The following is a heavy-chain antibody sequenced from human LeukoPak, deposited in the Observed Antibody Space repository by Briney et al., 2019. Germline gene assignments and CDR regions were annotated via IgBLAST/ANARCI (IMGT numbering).Heavy chain of an antibody. V-gene: IGHV4-31*03. CDR1: GDSIRSGGYY. CDR3: ARGYSSGYYYVQN. CDR2: IYYSGST. D-gene: IGHD3-22*01. Sequence: SETLSLTCTVSGDSIRSGGYYWGWIRQHPGKGLEWIGYIYYSGSTYYNPSLKSRVTISVDTSKNQFSLELSSVTDADTAVYYCARGYSSGYYYVQNWGQGTLVTVSS. J-gene: IGHJ4*02.